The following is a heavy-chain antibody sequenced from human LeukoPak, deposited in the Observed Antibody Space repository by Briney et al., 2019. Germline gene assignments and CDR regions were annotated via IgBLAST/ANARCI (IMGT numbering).Heavy chain of an antibody. J-gene: IGHJ6*04. CDR1: GFTFSSYE. D-gene: IGHD3-10*01. CDR2: ISSIGSTI. Sequence: GGSLRLSCAASGFTFSSYEMNWVRQAPGKGLEWVSYISSIGSTIYYADSVKGRFTISRDNAKNSLYLQMNSLRAEDTAVYYCASFMTPMVRGATYYYYYGMDVWGKGTTVTVSS. V-gene: IGHV3-48*03. CDR3: ASFMTPMVRGATYYYYYGMDV.